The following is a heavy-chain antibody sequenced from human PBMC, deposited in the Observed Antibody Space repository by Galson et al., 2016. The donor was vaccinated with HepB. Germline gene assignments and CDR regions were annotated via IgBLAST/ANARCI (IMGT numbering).Heavy chain of an antibody. J-gene: IGHJ4*02. D-gene: IGHD1-1*01. CDR3: ARQGNWKDGIIDY. Sequence: QSGAEVKKPGESLKISCKGSGYSFTSYWIGWVRQMPGKGLEWMGVIYPGDSYTTYSPSFQGQFTISADKSTSTAYLQGSSLKASDTAMYYCARQGNWKDGIIDYWGQGTLVTVSS. CDR2: IYPGDSYT. V-gene: IGHV5-51*01. CDR1: GYSFTSYW.